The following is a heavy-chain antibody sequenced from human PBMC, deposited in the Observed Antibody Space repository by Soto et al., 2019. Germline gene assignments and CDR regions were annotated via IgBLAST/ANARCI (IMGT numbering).Heavy chain of an antibody. CDR1: GYTFTSYG. J-gene: IGHJ5*02. Sequence: ASVKVSCKASGYTFTSYGISWVRQAPGQGLEWMGWISAYNGNTNYAQKLQGRVTMTTDTSTSTAYMELRSLRSDDTAVYYCARVLRPSIAARRGGWFDPWGQGTLVTVSS. D-gene: IGHD6-6*01. V-gene: IGHV1-18*01. CDR2: ISAYNGNT. CDR3: ARVLRPSIAARRGGWFDP.